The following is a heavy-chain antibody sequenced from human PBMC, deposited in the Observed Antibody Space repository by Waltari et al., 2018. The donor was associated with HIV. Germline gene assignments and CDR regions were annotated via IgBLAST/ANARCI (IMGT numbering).Heavy chain of an antibody. CDR1: GFTFSSYS. Sequence: EVQLVESGGGLVQPGGSLRLSCSASGFTFSSYSMNWVRQAPGKGLEWVAYISSRISTIYNADSGKGRFTISRDNAKNSVYLQMNSLRAEDTAVYYCARDSTTRVRDLDYWGQGTLVTVSS. V-gene: IGHV3-48*04. J-gene: IGHJ4*02. CDR3: ARDSTTRVRDLDY. D-gene: IGHD3-10*01. CDR2: ISSRISTI.